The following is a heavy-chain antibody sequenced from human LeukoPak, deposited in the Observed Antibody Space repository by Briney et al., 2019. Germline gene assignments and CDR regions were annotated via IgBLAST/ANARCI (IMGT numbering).Heavy chain of an antibody. CDR3: ASGGIYYGAAFDF. J-gene: IGHJ4*02. V-gene: IGHV3-7*03. CDR1: GFSFSTYW. CDR2: IKEDGSKK. D-gene: IGHD1-26*01. Sequence: GGSLRLSCAVSGFSFSTYWMSWVRQAPGKGLEWVANIKEDGSKKYYVDSVKGRFTVSRDNAENSLDLQMNSLRAEDTALYYCASGGIYYGAAFDFWGQGTLVTVSS.